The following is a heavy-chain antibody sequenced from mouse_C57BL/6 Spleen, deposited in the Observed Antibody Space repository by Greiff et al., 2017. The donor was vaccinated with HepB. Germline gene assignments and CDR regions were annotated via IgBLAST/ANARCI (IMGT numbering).Heavy chain of an antibody. J-gene: IGHJ2*01. D-gene: IGHD1-1*01. CDR1: GFNIKDYY. V-gene: IGHV14-2*01. CDR2: IDPEDGET. CDR3: VSITTVVPYYFDY. Sequence: VQLQQSGAELVKPGASVKLSCTASGFNIKDYYMHWVKQRTEQGLEWIGRIDPEDGETKYAPKFQGKATITADTSSNTAYLQLSSLTSEDTAVYYCVSITTVVPYYFDYGGQGTTLTVSS.